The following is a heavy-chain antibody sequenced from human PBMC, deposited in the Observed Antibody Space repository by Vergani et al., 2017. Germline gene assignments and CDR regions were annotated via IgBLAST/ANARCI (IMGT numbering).Heavy chain of an antibody. J-gene: IGHJ2*01. CDR3: AKRGALYYYDSSGYYNILGKVTDWYFDL. Sequence: EVQLLESGGGLVQPGGSLRLSCAASGFTFSSYAMSWVRHAPGKGLEWVSAISGSGGSTYYADSVKGRFTISRDNSKNTLYLQMNSLRAEDTAVYYCAKRGALYYYDSSGYYNILGKVTDWYFDLWGRGTLVTVSS. V-gene: IGHV3-23*01. CDR2: ISGSGGST. D-gene: IGHD3-22*01. CDR1: GFTFSSYA.